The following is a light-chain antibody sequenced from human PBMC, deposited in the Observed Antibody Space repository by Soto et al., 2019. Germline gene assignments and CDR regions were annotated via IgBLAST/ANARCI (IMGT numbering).Light chain of an antibody. CDR3: SSYTSSSTLV. J-gene: IGLJ2*01. CDR1: SSDVGGYNY. V-gene: IGLV2-14*01. Sequence: QSVLTQPASVSGSPGQSITISCTGTSSDVGGYNYVSWYQQHPGKAPKLMIFEVNNRPSGVSNRFSGSKSGITASLTISGLQADAEADYYCSSYTSSSTLVFGGGTKVTVL. CDR2: EVN.